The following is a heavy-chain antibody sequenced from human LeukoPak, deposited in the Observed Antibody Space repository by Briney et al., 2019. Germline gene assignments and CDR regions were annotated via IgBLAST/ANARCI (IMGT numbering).Heavy chain of an antibody. V-gene: IGHV3-7*01. Sequence: GGSLRLSCAASEFTISNYWMTWVRQPPGKGLEWVARINQDGREKNYVDSVKGRFTISRDNAKNSLYLQMNSLRAEDTAVYYCARYYDSSGYYYYYYYMDVWGKGTTVTVSS. D-gene: IGHD3-22*01. CDR1: EFTISNYW. CDR2: INQDGREK. CDR3: ARYYDSSGYYYYYYYMDV. J-gene: IGHJ6*03.